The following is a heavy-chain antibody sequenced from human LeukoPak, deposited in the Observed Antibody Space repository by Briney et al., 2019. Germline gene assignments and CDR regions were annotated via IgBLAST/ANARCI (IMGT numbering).Heavy chain of an antibody. D-gene: IGHD6-19*01. J-gene: IGHJ4*02. CDR1: GYTFTSYG. CDR3: ARVARIAVAGLVTPFDY. Sequence: GASVKVSCKASGYTFTSYGISWARQAPGQGLEWMGWISAYNGNTNYAQKLQGRVTMTTDTSTSTAYMELRSLRSDDTAVYYCARVARIAVAGLVTPFDYWGQGTLVTVSS. V-gene: IGHV1-18*01. CDR2: ISAYNGNT.